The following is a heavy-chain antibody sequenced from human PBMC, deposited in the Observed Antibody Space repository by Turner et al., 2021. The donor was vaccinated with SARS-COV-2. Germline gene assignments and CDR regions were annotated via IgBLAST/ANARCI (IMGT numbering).Heavy chain of an antibody. Sequence: EVQLVESGGGLVQPGGSLRLSCAASGFTFSNYDMHWVRQATGKGLEWVSAVGMAGDTYYPGSVKGRFTISRENGKNSLYLQMNSLRAGDTAVYYCARAKFRGLISWFDPWGQGTLVTVSS. D-gene: IGHD3-10*01. J-gene: IGHJ5*02. CDR1: GFTFSNYD. CDR2: VGMAGDT. CDR3: ARAKFRGLISWFDP. V-gene: IGHV3-13*04.